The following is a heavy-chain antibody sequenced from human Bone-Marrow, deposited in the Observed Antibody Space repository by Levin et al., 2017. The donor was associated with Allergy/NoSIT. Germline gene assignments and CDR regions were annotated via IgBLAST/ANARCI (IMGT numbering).Heavy chain of an antibody. D-gene: IGHD3/OR15-3a*01. CDR1: GGSINYYY. V-gene: IGHV4-59*08. CDR3: ARQNWTEYSYPQYSYYGMDV. J-gene: IGHJ6*02. CDR2: IYYSGST. Sequence: SETLSLTCTVSGGSINYYYWSWIRQPPGKGLEWIGYIYYSGSTTYSPSLKSRVTISVDTSKNQFSLKLSSVTAADTAVYYCARQNWTEYSYPQYSYYGMDVWGQGTTVTVSS.